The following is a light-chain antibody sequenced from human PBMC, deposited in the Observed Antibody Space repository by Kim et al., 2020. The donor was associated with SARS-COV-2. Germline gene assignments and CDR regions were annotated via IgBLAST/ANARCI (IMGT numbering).Light chain of an antibody. CDR1: QSVSSLY. V-gene: IGKV3-20*01. CDR2: GTT. J-gene: IGKJ2*01. CDR3: QHYDNSRYT. Sequence: LSPGETVTLSCRASQSVSSLYLAWYQHRPGLPPRLLIHGTTNSAAGTPDRFAGSGSGTDFTLTITRLEAEDLGVYYCQHYDNSRYTFGQGTKVEI.